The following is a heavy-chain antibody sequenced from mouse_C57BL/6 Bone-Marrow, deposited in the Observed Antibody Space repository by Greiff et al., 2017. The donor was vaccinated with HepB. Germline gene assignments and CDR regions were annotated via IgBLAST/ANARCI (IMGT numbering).Heavy chain of an antibody. J-gene: IGHJ3*01. CDR1: GYTFTSYW. D-gene: IGHD1-1*01. CDR3: ARSRGPYYYGSSYGFAY. CDR2: IYPGSGST. Sequence: QVQLQQPGAELVKPGASVKMSCKASGYTFTSYWITWVKQRPGQGLEWIGDIYPGSGSTNYNEKFKSKATLTVDTSSSTAYMQLSSLTSEDSAVYYCARSRGPYYYGSSYGFAYWGQGTLVTVSA. V-gene: IGHV1-55*01.